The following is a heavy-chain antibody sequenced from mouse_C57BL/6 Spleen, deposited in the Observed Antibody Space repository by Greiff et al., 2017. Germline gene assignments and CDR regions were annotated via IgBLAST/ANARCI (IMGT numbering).Heavy chain of an antibody. Sequence: EVKLVESGGGLVQPGGSLKLSCAASGFTFSDYYMYWVRQTPEKRLEWVAYISNGGGSTYYPDTVKGRFTISRDNAKNTLYLQMSRLKSEDTAMYYCARQGSNYYYYAMDYWGQGTSVTVSS. CDR1: GFTFSDYY. D-gene: IGHD2-5*01. V-gene: IGHV5-12*01. CDR2: ISNGGGST. J-gene: IGHJ4*01. CDR3: ARQGSNYYYYAMDY.